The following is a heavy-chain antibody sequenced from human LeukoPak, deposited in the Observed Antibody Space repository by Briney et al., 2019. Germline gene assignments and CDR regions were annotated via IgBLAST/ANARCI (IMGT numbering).Heavy chain of an antibody. CDR2: ISAYNGNT. D-gene: IGHD5-12*01. V-gene: IGHV1-18*01. Sequence: ASVKVSCKASGYTFTSYGISWVRQAPGQGLEWMGWISAYNGNTNYAQKLQGRVTMTTDTSTSTAYMEPRSLRSDDTAVYYCARTVSGYGDYYYYYMDVWGKGTTVTVSS. CDR1: GYTFTSYG. J-gene: IGHJ6*03. CDR3: ARTVSGYGDYYYYYMDV.